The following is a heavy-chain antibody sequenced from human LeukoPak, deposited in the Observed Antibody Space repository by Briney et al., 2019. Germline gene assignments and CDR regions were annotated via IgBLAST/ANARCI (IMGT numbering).Heavy chain of an antibody. Sequence: GGSLRLSWAASGXTFSNAWMSWVRQAPGKGLEWVGRIRSKTDGGTTDDAAPVKGRFTISRDDSKNMLYLEMNSLRTEDTAVYYCTTDRVVVVAVTRLDYWGQGTLVTVSS. CDR1: GXTFSNAW. CDR2: IRSKTDGGTT. J-gene: IGHJ4*02. V-gene: IGHV3-15*01. D-gene: IGHD2-15*01. CDR3: TTDRVVVVAVTRLDY.